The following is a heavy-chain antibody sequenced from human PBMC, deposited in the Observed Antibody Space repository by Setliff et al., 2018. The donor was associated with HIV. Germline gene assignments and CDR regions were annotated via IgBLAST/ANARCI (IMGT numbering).Heavy chain of an antibody. Sequence: SETLSLTCAVYGQSISGYYWSWIRQTPGKGLEWIGEINHGGDTNYNPSLKSRVTISVGSSYNHFPLKLSSVTAADTGVYYCASRRGIEFYFDIWGQGTPVTVS. D-gene: IGHD3-10*01. J-gene: IGHJ4*02. CDR1: GQSISGYY. V-gene: IGHV4-34*01. CDR2: INHGGDT. CDR3: ASRRGIEFYFDI.